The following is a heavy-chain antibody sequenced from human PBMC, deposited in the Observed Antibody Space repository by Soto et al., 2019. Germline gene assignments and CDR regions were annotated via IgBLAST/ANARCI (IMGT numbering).Heavy chain of an antibody. J-gene: IGHJ5*02. D-gene: IGHD3-10*01. Sequence: GGSLRLACAASGFTFSSYSMSGVRKAPGKGLEWVSAISGSGGSTYYADSVKGRFTISRDNSKNTLYLQMNSLRAEDTAVYYCAKVSIWFGGFDPWVQGTLVTGSS. CDR1: GFTFSSYS. CDR3: AKVSIWFGGFDP. V-gene: IGHV3-23*01. CDR2: ISGSGGST.